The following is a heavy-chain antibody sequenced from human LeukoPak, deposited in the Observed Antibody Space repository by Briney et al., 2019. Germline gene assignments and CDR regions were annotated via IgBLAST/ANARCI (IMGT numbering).Heavy chain of an antibody. CDR2: INHSGST. D-gene: IGHD3-10*01. J-gene: IGHJ4*02. V-gene: IGHV4-34*01. Sequence: SETLSLTCAVYGGSFSGYYWSWIRQPPGKGLEWIGEINHSGSTNYNPSLKSRVTISVDTSKNQFSLKLSSVTAADTAVYYCARGGTSYYYGSGSYYDGYHYWGQGTLVTVSS. CDR3: ARGGTSYYYGSGSYYDGYHY. CDR1: GGSFSGYY.